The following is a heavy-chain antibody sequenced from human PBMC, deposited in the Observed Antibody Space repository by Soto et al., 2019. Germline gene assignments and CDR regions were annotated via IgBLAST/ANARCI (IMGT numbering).Heavy chain of an antibody. CDR2: VRSKVNSYAT. D-gene: IGHD5-18*01. CDR1: GFTFSDSA. CDR3: TRRRDWTAVAPLDY. Sequence: EVQLVESGGGLVQPGGSLKLSCAASGFTFSDSAMHWVRQASGKGLEWVGRVRSKVNSYATAYAASVKGRFTISKDDSKNTAYLHMNSLITEATAVYYCTRRRDWTAVAPLDYWGQGTLVSVSS. J-gene: IGHJ4*02. V-gene: IGHV3-73*02.